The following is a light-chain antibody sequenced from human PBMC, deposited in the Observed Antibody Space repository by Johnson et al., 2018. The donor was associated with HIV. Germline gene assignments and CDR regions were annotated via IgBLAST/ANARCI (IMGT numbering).Light chain of an antibody. CDR1: SSNIGNNY. V-gene: IGLV1-51*01. J-gene: IGLJ1*01. CDR2: DNN. CDR3: ETWDSSLSEV. Sequence: QSVLTQPPSVSAAPGQKVTISCSGSSSNIGNNYVSWYQQLPGTAPKLLIYDNNKRPSGIPDRFSGSKSGTSATLGITGLQTGDEADYYCETWDSSLSEVFGTGTKVTVL.